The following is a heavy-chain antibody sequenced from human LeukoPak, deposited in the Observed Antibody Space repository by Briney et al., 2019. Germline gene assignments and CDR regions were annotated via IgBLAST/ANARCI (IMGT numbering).Heavy chain of an antibody. D-gene: IGHD2-2*01. CDR3: AREVVPAAYSLFYGY. CDR2: IRRDGSEK. Sequence: GGSLRLSCAASGFNFSTYWMSWVRQAPGKGLEWVANIRRDGSEKYYVDSVKGRFTISRDNSKNSLYLQMNSLRAEDTAVYYCAREVVPAAYSLFYGYWGQGALVTVSS. V-gene: IGHV3-7*01. J-gene: IGHJ4*02. CDR1: GFNFSTYW.